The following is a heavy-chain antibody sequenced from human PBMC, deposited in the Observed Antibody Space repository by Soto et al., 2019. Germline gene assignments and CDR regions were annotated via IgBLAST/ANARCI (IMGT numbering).Heavy chain of an antibody. V-gene: IGHV1-8*01. CDR2: MNPNSGNT. J-gene: IGHJ4*02. Sequence: QVQLVQSGAEVKKPGASVKVSCKASGYTFTSYDVNWVRQATGQGLEWMGWMNPNSGNTGYAQKFKGRVTMTRNTSISTAYIELSSLRSEDTAVYYCARAGSGSYPFDYWGQGTLVTVSS. CDR1: GYTFTSYD. D-gene: IGHD1-26*01. CDR3: ARAGSGSYPFDY.